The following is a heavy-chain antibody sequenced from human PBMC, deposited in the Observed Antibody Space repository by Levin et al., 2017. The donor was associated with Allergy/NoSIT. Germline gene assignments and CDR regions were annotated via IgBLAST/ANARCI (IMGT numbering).Heavy chain of an antibody. Sequence: GESLKISCAASGFIFSSHGMFWVRQAPGKGLEWVAATSYDGSDKYYVDSVKGRFTISRDNSKNTLFLEMNSLRGEDTAVYYCAKDYCASGSPTLCNWFDLWGLGTLVTVSS. CDR1: GFIFSSHG. CDR2: TSYDGSDK. CDR3: AKDYCASGSPTLCNWFDL. J-gene: IGHJ5*02. D-gene: IGHD3-10*01. V-gene: IGHV3-30*18.